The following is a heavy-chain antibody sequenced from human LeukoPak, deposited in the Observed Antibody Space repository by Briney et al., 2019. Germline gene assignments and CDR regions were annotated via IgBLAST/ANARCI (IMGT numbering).Heavy chain of an antibody. CDR1: GGSISSYY. CDR2: IYYSGST. J-gene: IGHJ4*02. CDR3: AKDPGSELYFDY. D-gene: IGHD3-10*01. Sequence: SETLSLTCTVSGGSISSYYWSWIRQPPGKGLEWIGYIYYSGSTNYNPSLKSRVTISVDTSKNQFSLKLSSVTAADTAVYYCAKDPGSELYFDYWGQGTLVTVSS. V-gene: IGHV4-59*01.